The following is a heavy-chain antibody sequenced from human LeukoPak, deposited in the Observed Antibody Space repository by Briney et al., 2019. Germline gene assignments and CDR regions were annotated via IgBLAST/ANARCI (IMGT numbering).Heavy chain of an antibody. CDR3: ARHYSGYDLAYFDY. D-gene: IGHD5-12*01. Sequence: SETLSLTCAVYGGSFSGYYWSWIRQPPGKGLEWIGEINHSGSTNYNPSLKGRVTISVDTSKNQFSLKLSSVTAADTAVYYCARHYSGYDLAYFDYWGQGTLVTVSS. V-gene: IGHV4-34*01. CDR2: INHSGST. CDR1: GGSFSGYY. J-gene: IGHJ4*02.